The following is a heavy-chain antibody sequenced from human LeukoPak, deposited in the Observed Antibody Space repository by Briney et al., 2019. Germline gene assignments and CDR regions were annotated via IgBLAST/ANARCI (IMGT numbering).Heavy chain of an antibody. D-gene: IGHD2-8*02. Sequence: PGGSLTLSCVASGLNFNSRWMDWVRRAPGQGLEWVASIKEDGSETHYVDSVRGRFTISRDNDKNSLYLQMNNLRAEDTAMYYCARDGGWWRFDFWGQGALVTVSS. CDR3: ARDGGWWRFDF. CDR1: GLNFNSRW. CDR2: IKEDGSET. V-gene: IGHV3-7*03. J-gene: IGHJ4*02.